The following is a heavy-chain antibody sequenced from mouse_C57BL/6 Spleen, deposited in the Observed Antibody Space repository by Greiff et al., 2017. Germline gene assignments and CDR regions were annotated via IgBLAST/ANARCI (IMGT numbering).Heavy chain of an antibody. V-gene: IGHV1-85*01. J-gene: IGHJ2*01. D-gene: IGHD3-1*01. CDR3: ERRATPAYFDY. CDR1: GYTFTSYD. CDR2: IYPRDGST. Sequence: VQLQQSGPELVKPGASVKLSCKASGYTFTSYDINWVKQRPGQGLEWIGWIYPRDGSTKYNEKFKGKATFTVDTSSSTAYMELQRLTSEDAAVYFCERRATPAYFDYWGQGTTLTVSS.